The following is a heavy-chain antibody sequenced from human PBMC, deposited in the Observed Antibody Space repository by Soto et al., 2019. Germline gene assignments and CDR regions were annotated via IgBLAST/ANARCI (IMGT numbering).Heavy chain of an antibody. CDR1: GFTFSSYA. D-gene: IGHD3-22*01. CDR2: ISYDGSNK. V-gene: IGHV3-30-3*01. CDR3: ARGGVYYDSSGYFISPVDRTPIAFDI. J-gene: IGHJ3*02. Sequence: GGSLRLSCAASGFTFSSYAMHWVRQAPGKGLEWVAVISYDGSNKYYADSVKGRFTISRDNSKNRLYLQMNSLRAEDTAVYYCARGGVYYDSSGYFISPVDRTPIAFDIWGQGTMVTVSS.